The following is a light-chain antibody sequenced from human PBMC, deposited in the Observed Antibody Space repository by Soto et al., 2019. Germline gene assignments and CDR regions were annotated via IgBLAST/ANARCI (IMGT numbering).Light chain of an antibody. J-gene: IGKJ1*01. V-gene: IGKV3-20*01. CDR2: AAS. CDR1: QSVSSTY. Sequence: EIVLTQSPGTLSLSPGERATLSCRPSQSVSSTYLDWYQQKPGQPPRLLIYAASSRATGIPDRFSGGASATDFTLTISRLEPEDFAVYYCRHSINSQWTFGQGTKVEIK. CDR3: RHSINSQWT.